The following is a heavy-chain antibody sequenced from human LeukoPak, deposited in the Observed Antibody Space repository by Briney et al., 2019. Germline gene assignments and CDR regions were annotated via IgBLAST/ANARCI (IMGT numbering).Heavy chain of an antibody. D-gene: IGHD3-16*01. CDR2: ISSSTSYT. Sequence: GGSLRLSCAASGFTFSDYYMSWIRQAPGKGVEWISYISSSTSYTNYADSVKGRFTISRDNAKNSLYLQMNSLRAEATAVYYFARLIIGWGDKGIDYWGQGTLVTVSS. CDR3: ARLIIGWGDKGIDY. J-gene: IGHJ4*02. V-gene: IGHV3-11*06. CDR1: GFTFSDYY.